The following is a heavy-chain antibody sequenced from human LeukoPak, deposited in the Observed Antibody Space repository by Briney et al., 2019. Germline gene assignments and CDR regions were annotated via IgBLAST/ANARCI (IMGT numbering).Heavy chain of an antibody. CDR3: ARIIGVGDSWFDS. V-gene: IGHV4-4*07. J-gene: IGHJ5*01. CDR1: GDSIHSFY. Sequence: PSETLSLTCTVSGDSIHSFYWSWIRQPVGKGLEWIGRIFPSGGTNYSPSLRSRVSMSVDKSKNQFSLKLRSVTAADTGMYFCARIIGVGDSWFDSWGRGTPVTVSS. D-gene: IGHD3-22*01. CDR2: IFPSGGT.